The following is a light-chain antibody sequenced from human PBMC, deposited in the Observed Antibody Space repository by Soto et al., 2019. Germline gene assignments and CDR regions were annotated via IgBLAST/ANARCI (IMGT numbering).Light chain of an antibody. CDR1: QSITTY. CDR3: QQSYTTPRT. Sequence: DIQMTQSPPSLSASLGDRVTITCRSSQSITTYLNWYQQKPGRAPNLLIFAASSLQSGVPSRFSGSGSETNFTLTISSLRPEDFATYYCQQSYTTPRTFGHGTKLEVK. J-gene: IGKJ1*01. V-gene: IGKV1-39*01. CDR2: AAS.